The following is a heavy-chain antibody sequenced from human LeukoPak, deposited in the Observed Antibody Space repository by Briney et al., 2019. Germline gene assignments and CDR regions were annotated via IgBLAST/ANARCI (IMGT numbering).Heavy chain of an antibody. CDR3: PRWYWGRGFDI. J-gene: IGHJ3*02. CDR1: GDSVSSNSGA. V-gene: IGHV6-1*01. CDR2: TYDRSTWST. Sequence: SQTLTLTCTISGDSVSSNSGAWNWSRRAPSRGLHWLGSTYDRSTWSTDYVVSVKSRITINPDTSTNQYSLKLNSVTPEDTALYSCPRWYWGRGFDIWGQGSMVTVSS. D-gene: IGHD7-27*01.